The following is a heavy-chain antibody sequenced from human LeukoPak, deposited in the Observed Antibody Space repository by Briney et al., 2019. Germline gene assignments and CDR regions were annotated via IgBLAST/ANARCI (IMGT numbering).Heavy chain of an antibody. Sequence: PGRSLRLSCAASGFTFRSYGMHWVRQAPGKGLEWVVVIWYDGSNKYYADSVKGRFTISRDNSKNTLYLQMNSLRAEDTAVYYCAKVGIVGATTSTDFRHWGQGTPVTVSS. CDR3: AKVGIVGATTSTDFRH. CDR2: IWYDGSNK. V-gene: IGHV3-33*06. D-gene: IGHD1-26*01. CDR1: GFTFRSYG. J-gene: IGHJ1*01.